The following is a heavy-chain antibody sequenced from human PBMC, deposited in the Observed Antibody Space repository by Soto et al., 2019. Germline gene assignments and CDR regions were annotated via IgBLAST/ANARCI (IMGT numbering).Heavy chain of an antibody. CDR1: GYTFTSYA. D-gene: IGHD5-12*01. J-gene: IGHJ4*02. CDR3: ARDAKWDPRGVEAQQDGYNWDY. CDR2: VDTGNGNT. V-gene: IGHV1-3*04. Sequence: ASVKVSCKASGYTFTSYAIHWVRQAPGQSLEWMGWVDTGNGNTKYSQKFQGRVTITRDTYANTADMELSSLRSEDTAVYYCARDAKWDPRGVEAQQDGYNWDYWGQGTLVTVSS.